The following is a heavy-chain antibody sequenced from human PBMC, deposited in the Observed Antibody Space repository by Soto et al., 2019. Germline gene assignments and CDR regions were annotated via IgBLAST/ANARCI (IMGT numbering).Heavy chain of an antibody. V-gene: IGHV3-66*01. CDR2: IYSGGST. CDR1: GFTVSSNY. J-gene: IGHJ5*02. Sequence: GGSLRLSCAASGFTVSSNYMSWVRQAPGKGLEWVSVIYSGGSTYYADSVKGRFTISRDNSKNTLYLQINSLRAEDTAVYYCARDRLLGYCTNGVCPDEGWFDPWGQGTLVTVSS. D-gene: IGHD2-8*01. CDR3: ARDRLLGYCTNGVCPDEGWFDP.